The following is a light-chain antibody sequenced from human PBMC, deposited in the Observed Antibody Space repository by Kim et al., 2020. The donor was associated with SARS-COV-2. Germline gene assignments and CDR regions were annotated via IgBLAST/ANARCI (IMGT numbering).Light chain of an antibody. CDR2: RNN. CDR1: SSTIGSNY. J-gene: IGLJ3*02. CDR3: AAWDDSLSAWV. V-gene: IGLV1-47*01. Sequence: GQRVTISGSGSSSTIGSNYVYWYQQLPGTAPKLLIYRNNQRPSGVPDRFSGSKSGTSASLAISGLRSEDEADYYCAAWDDSLSAWVFGGGTQLTVL.